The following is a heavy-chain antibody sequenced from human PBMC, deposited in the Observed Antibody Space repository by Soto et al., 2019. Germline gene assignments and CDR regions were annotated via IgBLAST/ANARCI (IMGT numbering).Heavy chain of an antibody. J-gene: IGHJ3*02. V-gene: IGHV3-7*01. D-gene: IGHD4-4*01. CDR3: LITTSAFDS. CDR1: GFTLRDYW. CDR2: IKQDGSEI. Sequence: EVQLVESGGGLVQPGGSLRLSCAASGFTLRDYWMSWVRQAPGKGLEWVANIKQDGSEIYYVDSVEGRFTISRDNAKNSLFLQMNSLRAEDTAVYYCLITTSAFDSWCQGTLVTVPS.